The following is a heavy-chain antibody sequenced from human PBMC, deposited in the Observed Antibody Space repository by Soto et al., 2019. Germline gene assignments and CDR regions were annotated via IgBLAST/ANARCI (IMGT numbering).Heavy chain of an antibody. J-gene: IGHJ6*02. CDR1: GFTFSSYA. CDR3: AKDQGRQYYHYGMDV. V-gene: IGHV3-23*01. Sequence: EVQLLESGGGLVQPGGSLRLSCAASGFTFSSYAMSWVRQAPGKGLQWVSGISGSGGSTYYADSVKGRFTISRDNSKNTLYLQMNSLRVEDTAVYYCAKDQGRQYYHYGMDVWGQGTTVTVSS. CDR2: ISGSGGST.